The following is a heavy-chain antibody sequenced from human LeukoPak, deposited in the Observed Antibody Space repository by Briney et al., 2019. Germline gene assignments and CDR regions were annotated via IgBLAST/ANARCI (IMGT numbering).Heavy chain of an antibody. V-gene: IGHV1-18*01. J-gene: IGHJ6*02. Sequence: EASVKVSCKASGYTFTNYGFSWVRQAPGQGLEWLGWISAYNGNTNTAQKLQGGVTMTTDASTSTAYMEMRSLRSDDTAVYYCARVRWELLGGINYYYYGMDVWGQGTTVTVSS. CDR2: ISAYNGNT. CDR1: GYTFTNYG. D-gene: IGHD4-23*01. CDR3: ARVRWELLGGINYYYYGMDV.